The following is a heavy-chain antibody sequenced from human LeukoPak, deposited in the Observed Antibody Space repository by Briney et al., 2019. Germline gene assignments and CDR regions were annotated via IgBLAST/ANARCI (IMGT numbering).Heavy chain of an antibody. J-gene: IGHJ4*02. CDR2: ISWNSGSI. D-gene: IGHD1-26*01. Sequence: GGSLRLSCAASGFTFDDYAMHWVRQAPGKGLEWVSGISWNSGSIDYADSVKGRFTISRDNAKNSLYLQLNSLRAEDSALYYCAKAGGSYSGLNYFDYWGQGTLVPVSS. V-gene: IGHV3-9*01. CDR1: GFTFDDYA. CDR3: AKAGGSYSGLNYFDY.